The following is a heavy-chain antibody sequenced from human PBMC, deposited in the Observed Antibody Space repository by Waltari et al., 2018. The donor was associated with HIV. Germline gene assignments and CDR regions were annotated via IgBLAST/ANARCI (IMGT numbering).Heavy chain of an antibody. J-gene: IGHJ1*01. V-gene: IGHV5-51*01. D-gene: IGHD2-15*01. Sequence: EVQLVQSRKEIKKPGESLKISCKGSGYKFNTYWIGWVRQIPGKGLEWLGLIHPGNSDTRDSLSYQGQVTISADTSVTTAYLHWRSLKASDTAKDYCVVGPHDCEGPEGRGRLDYFQNWGQGTLVTVSS. CDR2: IHPGNSDT. CDR3: VVGPHDCEGPEGRGRLDYFQN. CDR1: GYKFNTYW.